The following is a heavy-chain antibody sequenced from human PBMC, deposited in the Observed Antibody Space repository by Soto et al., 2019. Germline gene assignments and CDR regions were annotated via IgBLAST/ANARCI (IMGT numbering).Heavy chain of an antibody. D-gene: IGHD3-10*01. CDR3: ARGLRGAIREKSLDY. V-gene: IGHV3-53*02. CDR2: IYSAGDT. Sequence: EVQLVHSGGGLVQPGGSLRLSCAASGFTVTSNFMSWVRQAPGKGLEWVSVIYSAGDTNYADSVRGRFTFSRDISKNTLYLQMNSLRAEDTAVYYCARGLRGAIREKSLDYWGQGTLVTVS. J-gene: IGHJ4*02. CDR1: GFTVTSNF.